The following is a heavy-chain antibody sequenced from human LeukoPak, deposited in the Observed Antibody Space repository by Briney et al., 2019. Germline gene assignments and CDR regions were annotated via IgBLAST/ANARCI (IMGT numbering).Heavy chain of an antibody. CDR3: AKISWDGRGTFD. CDR2: IRGSGADK. CDR1: GFTFSSYA. D-gene: IGHD1/OR15-1a*01. Sequence: GGSLRLSCAASGFTFSSYAMSWVRQAPGKGLEWVSSIRGSGADKYYADSVKGRFSISRDNSQDTLSLQMNSLRAEDTAVYYCAKISWDGRGTFDWGRGTLVTVSS. V-gene: IGHV3-23*01. J-gene: IGHJ4*02.